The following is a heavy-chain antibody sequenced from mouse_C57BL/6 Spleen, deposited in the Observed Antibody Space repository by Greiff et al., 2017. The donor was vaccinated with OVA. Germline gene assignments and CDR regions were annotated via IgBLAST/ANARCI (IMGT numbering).Heavy chain of an antibody. CDR2: IDPANGNT. CDR3: AWGSNYVYFDY. CDR1: GFNIKNTY. D-gene: IGHD2-5*01. J-gene: IGHJ2*01. V-gene: IGHV14-3*01. Sequence: VHVKQSVAELVRPGASVKLSCTASGFNIKNTYMHWVKQRPEQGLEWIGRIDPANGNTKYAPKFQGKATITADTSSNTAYLQLSSLTSEDTAIYYGAWGSNYVYFDYWGQGTTLTVSS.